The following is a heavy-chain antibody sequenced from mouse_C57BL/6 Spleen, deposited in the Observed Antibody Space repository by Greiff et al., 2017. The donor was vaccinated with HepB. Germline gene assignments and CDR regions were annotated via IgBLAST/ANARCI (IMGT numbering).Heavy chain of an antibody. J-gene: IGHJ2*01. D-gene: IGHD1-1*02. CDR2: ISDGGSYT. V-gene: IGHV5-4*01. Sequence: EVQLMESGGGLVKPGGSLKLSCAASGFTFSSYAMSWVRQTPEKRLEWVATISDGGSYTYYPDNVKGRFTISRDNAKNNLYLQMSHLKSEDTAMYYCARDYAGDYWGQGTTLTVSS. CDR3: ARDYAGDY. CDR1: GFTFSSYA.